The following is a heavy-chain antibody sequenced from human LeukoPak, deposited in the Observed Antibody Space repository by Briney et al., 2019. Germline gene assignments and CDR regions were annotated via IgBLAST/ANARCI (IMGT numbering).Heavy chain of an antibody. V-gene: IGHV4-34*01. CDR2: INHSGST. CDR1: GGSFSGYN. CDR3: ARASNLYCSSTSCPYYYYGMDV. D-gene: IGHD2-2*01. Sequence: SETLSLTCAVYGGSFSGYNWSWIRQPPGKGLEWIGEINHSGSTNYNPSLKSRVTISVDTSKNQFSLKLSSVTAADTAVYYCARASNLYCSSTSCPYYYYGMDVWGKGTTVTVSS. J-gene: IGHJ6*04.